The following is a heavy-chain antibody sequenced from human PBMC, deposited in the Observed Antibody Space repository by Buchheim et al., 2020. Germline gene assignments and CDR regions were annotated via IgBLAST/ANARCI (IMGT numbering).Heavy chain of an antibody. J-gene: IGHJ4*02. CDR3: AKDLHFWSGMDY. V-gene: IGHV3-23*01. CDR1: GFSFSTNA. D-gene: IGHD3-3*02. Sequence: DVQLLQSGGGLVQPGGSLRLSCAASGFSFSTNAMSWVRQAPGRGLEWVSGIGGDGRSHYADSVQGRFTISSDSYKDNLFFQMNGLRVEDTATYYCAKDLHFWSGMDYWGQGAL. CDR2: IGGDGRS.